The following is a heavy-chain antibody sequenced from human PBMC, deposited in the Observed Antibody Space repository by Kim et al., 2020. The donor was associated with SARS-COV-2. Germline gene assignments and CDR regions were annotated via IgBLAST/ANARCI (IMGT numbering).Heavy chain of an antibody. V-gene: IGHV1-46*01. CDR3: AGGGREMATKN. D-gene: IGHD5-12*01. Sequence: SYAQKFQGRVTMTRDASTSTVYMELSSLRSEDTAVYYCAGGGREMATKNWGQGTLVTVSS. J-gene: IGHJ4*02.